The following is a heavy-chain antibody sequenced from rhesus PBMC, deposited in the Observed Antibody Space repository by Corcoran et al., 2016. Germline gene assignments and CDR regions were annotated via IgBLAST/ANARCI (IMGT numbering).Heavy chain of an antibody. J-gene: IGHJ4*01. Sequence: DVQLVESGGGLVKPGGSLRLSCVASGFTFSSYERHWVRQAPGQGLEWVSVISESGGTIYYADSVKGRFTISRDNAKNSLFLQMNSLRAEDTAVYYCTRGAAAGRWIYYFDYWGQGVLVTVSS. D-gene: IGHD6-13*01. CDR3: TRGAAAGRWIYYFDY. CDR1: GFTFSSYE. V-gene: IGHV3-100*02. CDR2: ISESGGTI.